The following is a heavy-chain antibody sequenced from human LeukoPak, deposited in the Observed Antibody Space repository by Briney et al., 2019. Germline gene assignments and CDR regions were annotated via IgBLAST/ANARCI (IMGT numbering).Heavy chain of an antibody. CDR2: ITSSSNYI. Sequence: GGSLRLSCAASGFSFSTYSMNWVRQAPGKGLEWVSSITSSSNYIYYADSVKGRFIISRDNAMSSLFLQMNSLRAEDTAVYFCARDLDEYYYYGMDVWGQGTTVTVSS. CDR1: GFSFSTYS. V-gene: IGHV3-21*04. J-gene: IGHJ6*02. CDR3: ARDLDEYYYYGMDV.